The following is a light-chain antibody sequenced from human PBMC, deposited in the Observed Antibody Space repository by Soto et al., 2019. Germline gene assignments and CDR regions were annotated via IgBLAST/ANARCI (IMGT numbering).Light chain of an antibody. V-gene: IGKV3-11*01. J-gene: IGKJ4*01. Sequence: EIVLTQSPATLSLSPGEKAPSPSGPIRGLTATLPWYQQKPGQAPRLLIYDASNRATGIPARFSGSGSGTDFTLTISSLEPEDFAVYYCQQRSNWPLTFGGGTKVEIK. CDR2: DAS. CDR3: QQRSNWPLT. CDR1: RGLTAT.